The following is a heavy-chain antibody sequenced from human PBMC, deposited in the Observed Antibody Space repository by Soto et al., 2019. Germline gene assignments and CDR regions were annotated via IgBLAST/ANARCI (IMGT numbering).Heavy chain of an antibody. CDR3: ARDGTEYYGEYYDY. CDR2: IGTRGNTK. J-gene: IGHJ4*02. CDR1: GFTFSDYY. D-gene: IGHD4-17*01. V-gene: IGHV3-11*01. Sequence: VQLVESGGGLVKPGGSLRLSCATSGFTFSDYYMSWIRQAPGKGLEWVSYIGTRGNTKYYADSVRGRFTISRDNAKKSLYLQMNSLRADDTAVYYCARDGTEYYGEYYDYWGQGIPVTVSS.